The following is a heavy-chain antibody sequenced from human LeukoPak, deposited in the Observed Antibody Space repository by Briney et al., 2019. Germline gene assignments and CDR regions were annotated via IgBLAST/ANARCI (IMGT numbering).Heavy chain of an antibody. Sequence: PSETLSLTCTVSGGSLEGLYWSWIRQSPERGLEWIGNVFHTGVTSYNLSLKSRVTISVDTSRNQFSLTMTSMTAADTAIYYCTRGGGSGYYFGIPRYYFDAWGQGVLVTVSS. V-gene: IGHV4-59*11. D-gene: IGHD3-22*01. CDR2: VFHTGVT. CDR3: TRGGGSGYYFGIPRYYFDA. CDR1: GGSLEGLY. J-gene: IGHJ4*02.